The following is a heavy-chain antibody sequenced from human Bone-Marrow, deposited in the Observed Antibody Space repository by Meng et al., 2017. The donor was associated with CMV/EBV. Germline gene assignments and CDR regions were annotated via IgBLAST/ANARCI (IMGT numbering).Heavy chain of an antibody. V-gene: IGHV3-23*01. J-gene: IGHJ4*02. CDR1: GFTFSSYA. Sequence: GESLKISCAASGFTFSSYAMSWVRQAPGKGLEWVSAISGSGGSTYYADSVKGRFNISRDNSKNTLYLQMNSLRAEDTAVYYCATGGIAALDYWGQGTLVTVSS. D-gene: IGHD6-13*01. CDR3: ATGGIAALDY. CDR2: ISGSGGST.